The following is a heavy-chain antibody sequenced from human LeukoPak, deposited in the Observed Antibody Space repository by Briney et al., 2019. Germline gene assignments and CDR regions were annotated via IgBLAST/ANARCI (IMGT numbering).Heavy chain of an antibody. D-gene: IGHD2-15*01. Sequence: TSETLSLTCTVSGGSISSYYWSWIRQPPGKGLEWIGYIYYSGSTNYNPSLKSRVTISVDTSKNQFSLKLSSVTAADTAVYYCARDRAMYCSGGSCPNWFDPWGQGTLVTVAS. V-gene: IGHV4-59*12. CDR1: GGSISSYY. J-gene: IGHJ5*02. CDR3: ARDRAMYCSGGSCPNWFDP. CDR2: IYYSGST.